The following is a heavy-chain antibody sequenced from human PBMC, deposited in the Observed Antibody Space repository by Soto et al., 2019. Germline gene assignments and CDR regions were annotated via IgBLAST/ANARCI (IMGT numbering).Heavy chain of an antibody. CDR3: ATKVRVTNYLYYGMDV. D-gene: IGHD2-21*02. V-gene: IGHV3-30*03. CDR1: GFSFNTSG. CDR2: IAFDGSQD. J-gene: IGHJ6*02. Sequence: QVQLVESGGGVVQPGRALSLSCAASGFSFNTSGMHWVRQAPGKGLEWVAVIAFDGSQDFYGDSVRGRFTISRDNSKNTFFLQMKSLTPEDTAVYYCATKVRVTNYLYYGMDVWGQGTTVTVSS.